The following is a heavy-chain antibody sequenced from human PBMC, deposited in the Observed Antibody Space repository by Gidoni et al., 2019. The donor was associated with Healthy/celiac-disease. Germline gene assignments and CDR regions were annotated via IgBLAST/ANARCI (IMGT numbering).Heavy chain of an antibody. CDR1: GRSISSSSYY. D-gene: IGHD3-9*01. J-gene: IGHJ4*02. V-gene: IGHV4-39*01. CDR2: IYYSGST. Sequence: QLQLQESGPGLVKPSETLSLTCTVSGRSISSSSYYWGWIRPPPGKGLEWIGSIYYSGSTYYNPSLKSRVTISVDTSKNQFSLKLSSVTAADTAVYYCAGIFTDYFDYWGQGTLVTVSS. CDR3: AGIFTDYFDY.